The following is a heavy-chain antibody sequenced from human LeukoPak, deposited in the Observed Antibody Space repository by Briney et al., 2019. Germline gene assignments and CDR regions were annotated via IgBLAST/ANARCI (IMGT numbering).Heavy chain of an antibody. CDR3: AKAGEYSSSYLLDY. V-gene: IGHV3-21*01. Sequence: GGSLRLSCAASGFTFSSYSMNWVRQAPGKGLEWVSSISSSSSYIYYADSVKGRFTISRDNAKNSLYLQMNSLRAEDTAVYYCAKAGEYSSSYLLDYWGQGILVTVSS. J-gene: IGHJ4*02. D-gene: IGHD6-6*01. CDR2: ISSSSSYI. CDR1: GFTFSSYS.